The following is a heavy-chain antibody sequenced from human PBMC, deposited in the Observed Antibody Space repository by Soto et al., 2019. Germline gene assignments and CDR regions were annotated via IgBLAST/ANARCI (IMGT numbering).Heavy chain of an antibody. CDR1: GYSFTSYW. CDR3: ASLATPGIAAAGEYNWFDP. D-gene: IGHD6-13*01. CDR2: IYPGDSDT. Sequence: PVESLKISCKGSGYSFTSYWIGWVRQMPGKGLEWMGIIYPGDSDTRYSPSFQGQVTISADKSISTAYLQWSSLKASDTAMYYCASLATPGIAAAGEYNWFDPWGQGTLVTVSS. J-gene: IGHJ5*02. V-gene: IGHV5-51*01.